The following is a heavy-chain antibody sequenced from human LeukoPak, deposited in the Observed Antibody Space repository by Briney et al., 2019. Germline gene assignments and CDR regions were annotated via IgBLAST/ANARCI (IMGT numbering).Heavy chain of an antibody. CDR1: GCTLISYA. Sequence: ASVKVSCKASGCTLISYAISWVRQAPGQRREWMGGIIPIFGTANYAQKFQGRVTITADESTSAAYMELSSLRSEDTAVYYCARVDGDYGVDDAFDIWGQGTMVTVSS. CDR2: IIPIFGTA. CDR3: ARVDGDYGVDDAFDI. J-gene: IGHJ3*02. D-gene: IGHD4-17*01. V-gene: IGHV1-69*13.